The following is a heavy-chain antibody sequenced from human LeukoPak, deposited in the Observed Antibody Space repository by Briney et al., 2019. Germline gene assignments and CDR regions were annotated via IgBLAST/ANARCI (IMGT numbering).Heavy chain of an antibody. CDR1: GGSISSSSYY. CDR3: ARRRYYYDSSGYEFDY. J-gene: IGHJ4*02. Sequence: SETRSLTCTVSGGSISSSSYYWGWIRQPPGKGLEWIGSIYYSGSTYYNPSLKSRVTISVDTSKNQFSLKLSSVTAADTAVYYCARRRYYYDSSGYEFDYWGQGTLVTVSS. V-gene: IGHV4-39*01. CDR2: IYYSGST. D-gene: IGHD3-22*01.